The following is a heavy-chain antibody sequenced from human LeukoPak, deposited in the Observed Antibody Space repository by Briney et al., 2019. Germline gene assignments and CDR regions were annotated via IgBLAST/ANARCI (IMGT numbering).Heavy chain of an antibody. Sequence: SQTLSLTCTVSGGSISSGGYYWSWIRQHPGKGLEWIGYIYYSGSTYYNPSLKSRVTISVDTSKNQFSLKLSSVTAADTAVDYCASCALSGSYSFDYWGQGTLVTVSS. CDR3: ASCALSGSYSFDY. CDR1: GGSISSGGYY. V-gene: IGHV4-31*03. J-gene: IGHJ4*02. CDR2: IYYSGST. D-gene: IGHD1-26*01.